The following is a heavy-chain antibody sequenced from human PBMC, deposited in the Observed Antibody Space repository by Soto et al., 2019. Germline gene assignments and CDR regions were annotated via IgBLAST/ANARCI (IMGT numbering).Heavy chain of an antibody. CDR3: ARRILSVYGDSNSDAFDI. CDR1: GGSISSSSYY. J-gene: IGHJ3*02. CDR2: IYYSGST. V-gene: IGHV4-39*01. D-gene: IGHD4-17*01. Sequence: SETLSLTCTVSGGSISSSSYYWGWIRQPPGKGLEWIGSIYYSGSTYYNPSLKSRVTISVDTSKNQFSLKLSSVTAADTAVYYCARRILSVYGDSNSDAFDIWGQGTMVTVSS.